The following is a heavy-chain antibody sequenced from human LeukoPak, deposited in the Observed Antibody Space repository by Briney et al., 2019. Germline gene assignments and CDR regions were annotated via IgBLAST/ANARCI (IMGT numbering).Heavy chain of an antibody. CDR2: ISSSSSYI. Sequence: PGGSLRLSCAASGFTFSSYSMNWVRQAPGKGLEWGSSISSSSSYIYYADSVKGRFTISKDNAKNSLYLQMNSLRAEDTAVYYCARDYDSSSWYEGSWFDPWGQGTLVTVSS. D-gene: IGHD6-13*01. CDR1: GFTFSSYS. CDR3: ARDYDSSSWYEGSWFDP. J-gene: IGHJ5*02. V-gene: IGHV3-21*01.